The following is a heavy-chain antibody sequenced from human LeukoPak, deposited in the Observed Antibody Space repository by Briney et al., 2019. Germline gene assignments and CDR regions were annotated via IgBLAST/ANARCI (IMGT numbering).Heavy chain of an antibody. V-gene: IGHV3-23*01. CDR1: GFTFSSYA. CDR2: ISGSGGST. Sequence: GGSLRLSCAAFGFTFSSYAMSWVRQAPGKGLEWVSAISGSGGSTYYADSVKGRFTISRDNSKNTLYLQMNSLRAEDTAVYYCAKGTGEVVPAAINDYWGQGTLVTVSS. CDR3: AKGTGEVVPAAINDY. D-gene: IGHD2-2*01. J-gene: IGHJ4*02.